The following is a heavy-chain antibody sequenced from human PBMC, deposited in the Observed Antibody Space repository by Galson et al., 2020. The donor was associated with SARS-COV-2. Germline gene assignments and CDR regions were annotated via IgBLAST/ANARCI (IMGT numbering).Heavy chain of an antibody. CDR3: ARVGYYYVSSGYGAFDI. D-gene: IGHD3-22*01. CDR2: ISAYNGKT. V-gene: IGHV1-18*01. Sequence: SVKVSCKASGYTFTSYGISWVRQATGQGLEWMGWISAYNGKTHYAQKLQGRVTMTTDTSTSTAYMELRSLRSDDNAVYYCARVGYYYVSSGYGAFDIVGQGTMVTVSS. CDR1: GYTFTSYG. J-gene: IGHJ3*02.